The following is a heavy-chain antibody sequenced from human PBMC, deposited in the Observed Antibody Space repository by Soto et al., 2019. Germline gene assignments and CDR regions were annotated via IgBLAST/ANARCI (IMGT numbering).Heavy chain of an antibody. J-gene: IGHJ6*02. V-gene: IGHV3-48*01. D-gene: IGHD3-9*01. Sequence: EVQLVESGGGLVQPGGSLRLSCADSGFTFSSYSMNWVRQAPGKGLEWVAYISSSSSTIYYADSVKGRFTISRDNAKNSLYLQMNRPRAAGTAVYYCARDRTYYKILTCEYYSYYGMDVWGQGTTVTVSS. CDR3: ARDRTYYKILTCEYYSYYGMDV. CDR2: ISSSSSTI. CDR1: GFTFSSYS.